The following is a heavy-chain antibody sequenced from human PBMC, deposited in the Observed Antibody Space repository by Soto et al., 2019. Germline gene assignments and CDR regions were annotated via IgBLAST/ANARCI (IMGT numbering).Heavy chain of an antibody. CDR3: VRGYGLGSPNWFDP. D-gene: IGHD3-10*01. Sequence: PSETRSLTWTLSGGSISSSDYYWGWIRQPPGKGLEWIGSIYYSGKTLDNPSLQSRVTISVATSKNQFTLNLGSLTAAATAVYYCVRGYGLGSPNWFDPWGQGTLVTVSS. CDR2: IYYSGKT. CDR1: GGSISSSDYY. J-gene: IGHJ5*02. V-gene: IGHV4-39*01.